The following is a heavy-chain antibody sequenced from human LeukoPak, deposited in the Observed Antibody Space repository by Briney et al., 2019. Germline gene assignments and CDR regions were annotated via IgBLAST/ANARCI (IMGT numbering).Heavy chain of an antibody. CDR3: ARDGFVGSGIVGAFDI. Sequence: ASVKVSCKASGYTFNSYGISWVRQAPGQGLEWMGWISAYNGNTNYAQKFQGRVTMTTDTSTNTAYMDLRSLRSDDTAVYYCARDGFVGSGIVGAFDIWGQGTMVTVSS. CDR1: GYTFNSYG. D-gene: IGHD3-10*01. CDR2: ISAYNGNT. J-gene: IGHJ3*02. V-gene: IGHV1-18*01.